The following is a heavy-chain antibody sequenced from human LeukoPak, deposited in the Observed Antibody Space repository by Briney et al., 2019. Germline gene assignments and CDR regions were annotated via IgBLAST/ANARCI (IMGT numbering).Heavy chain of an antibody. CDR2: ISGSGGST. J-gene: IGHJ4*02. Sequence: GGSLRLSCAASGFTFSSYAMSWVRQAPGKGLEWVSTISGSGGSTDYADSVKGRFTISRDNSKNTVYLQMNSLRAEDTAVYYCATGSPGIAAAAGARNYWGQGTLVTVSS. CDR3: ATGSPGIAAAAGARNY. V-gene: IGHV3-23*01. CDR1: GFTFSSYA. D-gene: IGHD6-25*01.